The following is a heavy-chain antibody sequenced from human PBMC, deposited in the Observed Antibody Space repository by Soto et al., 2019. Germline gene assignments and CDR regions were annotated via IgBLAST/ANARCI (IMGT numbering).Heavy chain of an antibody. D-gene: IGHD3-16*01. Sequence: QPQLVQSGVELKKPGASVRVSCKASGYPFTRFGINWVRQAPGQGLEWMGWISGHSGGKKYGPKFRERLTMVTDTSSKTAYMELRSLKSDDTAVYYCAKDGGHGGRMHSCGMDVWGQGTTVTVSS. CDR1: GYPFTRFG. CDR2: ISGHSGGK. V-gene: IGHV1-18*01. J-gene: IGHJ6*02. CDR3: AKDGGHGGRMHSCGMDV.